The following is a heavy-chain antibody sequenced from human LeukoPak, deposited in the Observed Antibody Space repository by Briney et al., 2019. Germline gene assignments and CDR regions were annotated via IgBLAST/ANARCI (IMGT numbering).Heavy chain of an antibody. CDR2: IIPIFGTA. J-gene: IGHJ4*02. V-gene: IGHV1-69*06. CDR3: ARGGVTGTPFSY. D-gene: IGHD1-20*01. CDR1: GGTFSSYA. Sequence: SVKVSCKASGGTFSSYAISWVRQAPGQGLEWMGGIIPIFGTANYAQKFQGRVTITADKSTSTAYMELSSLRSEDTAVYYCARGGVTGTPFSYWGQGTLVTVSS.